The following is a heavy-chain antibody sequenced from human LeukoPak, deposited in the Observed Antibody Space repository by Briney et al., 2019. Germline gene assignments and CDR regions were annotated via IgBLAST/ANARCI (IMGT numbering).Heavy chain of an antibody. CDR2: INHSGSN. CDR3: ARGTTVPYFDY. D-gene: IGHD4-17*01. Sequence: SETLSLTCAVYGGSFSGYYWSWIRHPPRKGLEWIGEINHSGSNNYHPPLKTRVTISVDTSKNQFSLKLSSVTAADTAVYYCARGTTVPYFDYWGQGTLVTVSS. CDR1: GGSFSGYY. J-gene: IGHJ4*02. V-gene: IGHV4-34*01.